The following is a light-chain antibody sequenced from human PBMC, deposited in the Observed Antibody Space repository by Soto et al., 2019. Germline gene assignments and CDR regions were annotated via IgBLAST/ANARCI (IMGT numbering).Light chain of an antibody. CDR2: GAS. Sequence: EIVMTQSPATLSVSPGERATLSCRASQSVGSNLAWYQQKPGQAPRLLIYGASTRATGIPARFSGSGSGAEFTLTISSLHSEDFAVYYCQQYNNWPLFGPGTKVDIK. CDR3: QQYNNWPL. CDR1: QSVGSN. J-gene: IGKJ3*01. V-gene: IGKV3-15*01.